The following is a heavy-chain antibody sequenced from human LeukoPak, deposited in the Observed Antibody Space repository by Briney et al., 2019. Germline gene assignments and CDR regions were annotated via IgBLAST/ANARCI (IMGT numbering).Heavy chain of an antibody. Sequence: SETLSLTCAVYGGSFSGYYWSWIRQPPGKGLEWIGEINHSGSTNYNPSLKSRVTISVDTSKNQFSLKLSSVTAADTAVYYCARERPGVGAIDYWGQGTLVTVSS. V-gene: IGHV4-34*01. D-gene: IGHD1-26*01. CDR3: ARERPGVGAIDY. J-gene: IGHJ4*02. CDR2: INHSGST. CDR1: GGSFSGYY.